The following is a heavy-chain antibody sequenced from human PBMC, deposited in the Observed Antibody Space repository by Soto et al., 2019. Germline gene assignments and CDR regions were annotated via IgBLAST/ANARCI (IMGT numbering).Heavy chain of an antibody. V-gene: IGHV3-30-3*01. CDR1: GFTFSSYA. Sequence: HPGGSLRLSCAASGFTFSSYAMHWVRQAPGKGLEWVAVISYDGSNKYYADSVKGRFTISRDNSKNTLYLQMNSLRAEDTAVYYCARDVDTAMVTPYYYYYGMDDWGQGTTVTVSS. CDR3: ARDVDTAMVTPYYYYYGMDD. D-gene: IGHD5-18*01. J-gene: IGHJ6*02. CDR2: ISYDGSNK.